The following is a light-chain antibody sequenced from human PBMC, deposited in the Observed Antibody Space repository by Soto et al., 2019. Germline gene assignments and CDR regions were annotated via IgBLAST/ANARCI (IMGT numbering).Light chain of an antibody. CDR3: QQYGSSLRT. CDR1: QSVNSNY. V-gene: IGKV3-20*01. CDR2: GIS. Sequence: EMVMTQSPTILSVSPGESATLSCRASQSVNSNYLAWYQQHPGQPPRLLIYGISTRATGIPDRFSGSGSGTDFTLTISRLEPEDFAVYYCQQYGSSLRTFGQGTKVDIK. J-gene: IGKJ1*01.